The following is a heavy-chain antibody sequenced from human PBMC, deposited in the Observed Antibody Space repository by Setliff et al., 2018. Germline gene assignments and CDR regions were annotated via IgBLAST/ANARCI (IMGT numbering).Heavy chain of an antibody. V-gene: IGHV1-69*06. CDR2: IIPLLETA. CDR3: ARFRVSSGGYNYYAMDV. D-gene: IGHD1-26*01. Sequence: GASVKVSCKASGDTFSTYALSWVRQAPGQGLEWMGGIIPLLETAKYAQKFRGRVTITADKSTSTGYMELSSLRSDDTATYYCARFRVSSGGYNYYAMDVWGQGTTVTVSS. J-gene: IGHJ6*02. CDR1: GDTFSTYA.